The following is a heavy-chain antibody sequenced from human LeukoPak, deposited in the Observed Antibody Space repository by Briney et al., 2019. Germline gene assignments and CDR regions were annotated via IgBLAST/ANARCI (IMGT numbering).Heavy chain of an antibody. V-gene: IGHV1-24*01. D-gene: IGHD2-15*01. J-gene: IGHJ6*03. CDR2: FDPEDGET. CDR1: GYTLTELS. CDR3: ATTGGAGGSDYYYYMDV. Sequence: ASVKVSCKVSGYTLTELSMHWVRQAPGKGLEWMGGFDPEDGETIYAQKFQGRVTMTEDTSTDTAYMELSSLRSEDTAVYYCATTGGAGGSDYYYYMDVWGKGTTVTVS.